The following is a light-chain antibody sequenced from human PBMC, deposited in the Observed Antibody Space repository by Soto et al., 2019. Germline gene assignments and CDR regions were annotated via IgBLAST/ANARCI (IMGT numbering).Light chain of an antibody. CDR2: PTS. CDR3: QQNYSSPLA. Sequence: DIQMTQSPSSLSSCVGDRVTITCRASQSISSYLNWYQQNPGKAPKLLIYPTSSLQREVPSRFRGIGSWTDFKLTVSSLQAEDFATYYCQQNYSSPLAFGPGTKVYIK. CDR1: QSISSY. J-gene: IGKJ3*01. V-gene: IGKV1-39*01.